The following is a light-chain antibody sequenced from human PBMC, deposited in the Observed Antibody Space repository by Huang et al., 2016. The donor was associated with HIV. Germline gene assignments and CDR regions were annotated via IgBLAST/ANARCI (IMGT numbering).Light chain of an antibody. CDR1: LSLGGN. Sequence: IVLTQSPATLSLSPGERAALFCSDSLSLGGNLAWYQQRPGQPPRLLIYDTSNRATGIPARFTGSGSGTDYTLTISSLEAEDFAIYYFQQRSDWPLTFGGGTKVDIK. CDR2: DTS. V-gene: IGKV3-11*01. J-gene: IGKJ4*01. CDR3: QQRSDWPLT.